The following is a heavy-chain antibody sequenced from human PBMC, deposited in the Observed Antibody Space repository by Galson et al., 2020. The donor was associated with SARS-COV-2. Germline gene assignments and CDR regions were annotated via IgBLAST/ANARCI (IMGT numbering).Heavy chain of an antibody. V-gene: IGHV4-30-2*01. J-gene: IGHJ3*02. D-gene: IGHD4-17*01. CDR3: ARLHYGEYAPEAFDI. CDR1: GTSLSSGSYT. CDR2: ISHSGGT. Sequence: SETPSLTCAVSGTSLSSGSYTWTWIRQPPGKGLEWIGYISHSGGTYYNPSLKSRVTISGDRSKNQFSLRLSSVTAADTAVYYCARLHYGEYAPEAFDIWGPGTRVTVAS.